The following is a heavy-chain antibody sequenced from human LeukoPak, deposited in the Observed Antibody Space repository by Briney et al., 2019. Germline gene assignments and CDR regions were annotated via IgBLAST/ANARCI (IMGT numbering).Heavy chain of an antibody. J-gene: IGHJ5*02. CDR2: INPSSGGT. Sequence: ASVKVSCKASGYTFTKYYMFWVRQAPGQGLEWMGRINPSSGGTDYAQRFQGRVTMTRDTSISTAYMELSRLRSDDTAMYYCARGYCSGGSCYSVENWFDPWGQGTLVTVSS. CDR3: ARGYCSGGSCYSVENWFDP. V-gene: IGHV1-2*06. D-gene: IGHD2-15*01. CDR1: GYTFTKYY.